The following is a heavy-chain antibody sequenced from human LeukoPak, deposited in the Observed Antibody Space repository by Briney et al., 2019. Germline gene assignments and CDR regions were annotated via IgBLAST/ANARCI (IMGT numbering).Heavy chain of an antibody. J-gene: IGHJ4*02. V-gene: IGHV4-34*01. Sequence: SETLSLTCAVYGGSFSGYYWSWIRQPPGKGLEWIGEINHSGSTNYNPSLKSRVTISVDTSKNQFSLKLSSVTAADTAVYYCARGPRVGATTYRIDYWGQGTLVIVSS. D-gene: IGHD1-26*01. CDR1: GGSFSGYY. CDR2: INHSGST. CDR3: ARGPRVGATTYRIDY.